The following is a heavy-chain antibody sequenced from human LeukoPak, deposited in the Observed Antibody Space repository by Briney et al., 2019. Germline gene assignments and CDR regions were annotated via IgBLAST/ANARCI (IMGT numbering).Heavy chain of an antibody. V-gene: IGHV4-31*03. D-gene: IGHD6-6*01. CDR3: ARDGLGSSGFDY. CDR2: IYYSGST. J-gene: IGHJ4*02. CDR1: GGSISSGGYY. Sequence: PSQTLSLTCTVSGGSISSGGYYWSWIRQHPGKGLEWIGYIYYSGSTYYNPSLKSRVTISVDTSKNQFSLKLSSVTAADTAVYYCARDGLGSSGFDYWGQGTLVTVSS.